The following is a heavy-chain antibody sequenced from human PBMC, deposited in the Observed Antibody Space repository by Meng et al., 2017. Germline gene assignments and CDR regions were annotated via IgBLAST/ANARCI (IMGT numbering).Heavy chain of an antibody. J-gene: IGHJ6*02. V-gene: IGHV4-59*12. CDR2: IYYSGST. Sequence: GSLRLSCTVSGGSISSYYWSWIRQPPGKGLEWIGYIYYSGSTNYNPSLKSRVTISVDTSKNQFSLKLSSVTAADTAVYYCARDRDGYNYYYYYGMDVWGQGTTVTVSS. D-gene: IGHD5-24*01. CDR3: ARDRDGYNYYYYYGMDV. CDR1: GGSISSYY.